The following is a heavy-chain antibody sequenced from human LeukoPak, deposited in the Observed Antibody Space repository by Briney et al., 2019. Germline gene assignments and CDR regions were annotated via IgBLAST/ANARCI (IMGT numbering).Heavy chain of an antibody. V-gene: IGHV4-59*01. Sequence: PSEPLSLTCTVSGDSINSAHWTWIRQSPEKGLEWMGSVHYSESPHYNPALNSRVTMLLDKSKNQFSLNLRSVTAADTALYYCVRVTSGGLFDSWGLGALVTVSS. CDR3: VRVTSGGLFDS. CDR2: VHYSESP. D-gene: IGHD6-19*01. CDR1: GDSINSAH. J-gene: IGHJ4*02.